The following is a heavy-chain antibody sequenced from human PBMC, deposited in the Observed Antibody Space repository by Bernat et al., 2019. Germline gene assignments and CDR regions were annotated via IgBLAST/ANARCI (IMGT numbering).Heavy chain of an antibody. CDR3: ARDHVTVLRFLEWLLGTFDY. CDR2: ISYDGSNK. J-gene: IGHJ4*02. V-gene: IGHV3-30-3*01. CDR1: GFTFSSYA. D-gene: IGHD3-3*01. Sequence: QVQLVESGGGVVQPGRSLRLSCAASGFTFSSYAMDWVRQAPGKGLEWVAVISYDGSNKYYADSVKGRFTISRDNSKNTLYLQMNSLRAEDTAVYYCARDHVTVLRFLEWLLGTFDYWGQGTLVTVSS.